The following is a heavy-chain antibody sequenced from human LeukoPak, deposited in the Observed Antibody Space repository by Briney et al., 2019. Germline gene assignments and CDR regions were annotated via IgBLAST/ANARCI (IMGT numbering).Heavy chain of an antibody. CDR2: INWNSVSA. Sequence: GRSLRLSCAASRFTFDDYGMHWVRQAPGKGLEWVAGINWNSVSAVYADSLKGRLTISRDNAKNSLFLQMNSLKTEDTAFYYCAKGARSSSGYTTDWGQGILVTVSS. D-gene: IGHD3-22*01. V-gene: IGHV3-9*01. CDR1: RFTFDDYG. CDR3: AKGARSSSGYTTD. J-gene: IGHJ4*02.